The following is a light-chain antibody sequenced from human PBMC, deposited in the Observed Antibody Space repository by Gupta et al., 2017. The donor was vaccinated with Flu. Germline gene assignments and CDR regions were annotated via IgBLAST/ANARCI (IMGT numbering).Light chain of an antibody. CDR3: QQRNNGHPEST. V-gene: IGKV3-11*01. CDR2: DAS. CDR1: QNVNNY. J-gene: IGKJ4*01. Sequence: TLSLSPGERATLSCRARQNVNNYLDWYQQKPGQAPRLLIYDASIRATGITARFSGSGAGTDFTLTISSREPEDFAVYYCQQRNNGHPESTFGGGTKVEIK.